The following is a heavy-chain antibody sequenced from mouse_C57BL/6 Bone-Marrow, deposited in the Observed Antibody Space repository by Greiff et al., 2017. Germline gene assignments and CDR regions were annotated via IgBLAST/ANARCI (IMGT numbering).Heavy chain of an antibody. CDR2: IDPNSGGT. J-gene: IGHJ2*01. CDR3: ARGLFDY. CDR1: GHNFTSYW. V-gene: IGHV1-62-3*01. Sequence: QVHVKQPGAELVKPGASVKLFCKASGHNFTSYWKPWVKQRPGRGLEWIGRIDPNSGGTKYNEKFKSKSTLTVDKSSSTAYMQLSSLTSEDSAVYYCARGLFDYWGQGTTLTVSS.